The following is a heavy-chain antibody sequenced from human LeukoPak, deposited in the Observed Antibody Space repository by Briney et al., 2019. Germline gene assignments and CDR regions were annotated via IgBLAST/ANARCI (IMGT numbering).Heavy chain of an antibody. D-gene: IGHD3-3*01. J-gene: IGHJ4*02. CDR3: ARDRREGYDFWSGDTMD. CDR1: GGTFSSYA. Sequence: ASVKVSCKASGGTFSSYAISWVRQAPGQGLEWMGRIIPILGIANYAQKFQGRVTITADKSTSTAYMELSSLRSEDTAVYYCARDRREGYDFWSGDTMDWGQGTLVTVSS. V-gene: IGHV1-69*04. CDR2: IIPILGIA.